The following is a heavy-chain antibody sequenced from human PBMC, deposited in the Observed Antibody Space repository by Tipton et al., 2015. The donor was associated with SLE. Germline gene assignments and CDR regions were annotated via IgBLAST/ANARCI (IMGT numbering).Heavy chain of an antibody. CDR3: ARDSPAAGPHDAYDI. V-gene: IGHV3-64*02. D-gene: IGHD6-13*01. J-gene: IGHJ3*02. CDR2: ISNNGDTT. CDR1: GFIFSTYA. Sequence: SLRLSCAASGFIFSTYAMHWVRQAPGKGLEYISAISNNGDTTYYIDSVKGRFVISRDNSKNTLYLQMGSLRVEDMAVYYCARDSPAAGPHDAYDIWGQGTKVTVS.